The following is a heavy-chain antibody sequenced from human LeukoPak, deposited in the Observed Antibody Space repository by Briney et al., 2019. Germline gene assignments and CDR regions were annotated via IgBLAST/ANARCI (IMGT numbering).Heavy chain of an antibody. Sequence: GGSLRLSCAGSGFTITNYWIHWVRQAPGKGLEWVSRVNPDGSRTGYADSVKGRFTISRDNAKNTLYLQMNSLRAEDTAVYYCAKGRRGYSSGWYYLDYWGQGTLVTVSS. J-gene: IGHJ4*02. V-gene: IGHV3-74*01. D-gene: IGHD6-19*01. CDR2: VNPDGSRT. CDR3: AKGRRGYSSGWYYLDY. CDR1: GFTITNYW.